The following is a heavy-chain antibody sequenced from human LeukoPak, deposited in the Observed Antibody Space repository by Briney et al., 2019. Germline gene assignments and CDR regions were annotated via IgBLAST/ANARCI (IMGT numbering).Heavy chain of an antibody. Sequence: AGGSLRLSCVASGFTFSDYYMSWIRQAPGKGLEWISYISSSGSTIYYADSVKGRFTISRDNAKNSLFLQMNSLRAEDTAVYYCARESHYYDSSVYYVKWFDSWGQGTLVTVSS. CDR2: ISSSGSTI. J-gene: IGHJ5*01. CDR3: ARESHYYDSSVYYVKWFDS. CDR1: GFTFSDYY. D-gene: IGHD3-22*01. V-gene: IGHV3-11*01.